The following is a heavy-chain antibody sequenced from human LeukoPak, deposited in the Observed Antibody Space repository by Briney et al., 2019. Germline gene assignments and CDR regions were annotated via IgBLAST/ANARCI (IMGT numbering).Heavy chain of an antibody. Sequence: GGSLSLSCAASGFTFSSYAMTWVRQAQGKGRKWVSTISGSGGGTYYADSVKGRFTISRDNSKNTLYLQMNSLRAEDTAVYYCATHRGVTKYYFDYWGQGTLVTVSS. J-gene: IGHJ4*02. CDR3: ATHRGVTKYYFDY. CDR2: ISGSGGGT. CDR1: GFTFSSYA. D-gene: IGHD3-10*01. V-gene: IGHV3-23*01.